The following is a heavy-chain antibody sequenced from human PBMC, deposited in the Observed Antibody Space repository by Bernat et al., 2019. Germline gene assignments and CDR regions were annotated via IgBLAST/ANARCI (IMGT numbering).Heavy chain of an antibody. J-gene: IGHJ3*02. CDR3: ARGGYSYGLDI. V-gene: IGHV3-30*06. Sequence: QVQLVESGGGVVQPGRSLRLSCAASGFTFSSYGMHWVRQAPGQGLEWVAVIWYDGSNNSYAASVKGRFTISRDHSKNTLYLQMNSLSAADTAVYYCARGGYSYGLDIWGQGTMVTVSS. CDR1: GFTFSSYG. D-gene: IGHD5-18*01. CDR2: IWYDGSNN.